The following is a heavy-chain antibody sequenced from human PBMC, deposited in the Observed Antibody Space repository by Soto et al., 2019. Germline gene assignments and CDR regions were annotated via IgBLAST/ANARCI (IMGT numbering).Heavy chain of an antibody. V-gene: IGHV3-23*01. CDR2: ISRSGGRT. J-gene: IGHJ4*02. Sequence: GGSMRLSCAASGFTFSSYAMSWVRQAPEKGLEWVSAISRSGGRTYYLESVKGRFTISRDNAKNKLILKMNSLIAEDTAVYYCAKDLGFCTNGVCTFAYWVQGTLVTVSS. CDR3: AKDLGFCTNGVCTFAY. D-gene: IGHD2-8*01. CDR1: GFTFSSYA.